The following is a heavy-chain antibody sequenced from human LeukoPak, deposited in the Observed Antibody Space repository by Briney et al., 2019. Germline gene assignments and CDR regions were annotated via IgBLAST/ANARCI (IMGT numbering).Heavy chain of an antibody. D-gene: IGHD4/OR15-4a*01. CDR2: IKGRSDTI. Sequence: GGSLRLPCAVSGFTVSTNFMNWVRQAPGKGLEWISYIKGRSDTIHYADSVKGRFTISRDNAKNTLSLQMTSLRAEDTAIYYCVRGQGAHDNWFDPWGQGTLVTVAS. J-gene: IGHJ5*02. V-gene: IGHV3-48*01. CDR1: GFTVSTNF. CDR3: VRGQGAHDNWFDP.